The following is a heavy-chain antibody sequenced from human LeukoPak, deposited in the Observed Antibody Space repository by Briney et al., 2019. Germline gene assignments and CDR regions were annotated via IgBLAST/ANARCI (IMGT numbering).Heavy chain of an antibody. Sequence: GISVKVSCKASGFTFTSSAVQCVRQARGQRLEWIGWIVVGSGHTNYAQKFQERLTITRDMSTRTAYMELSSLRSDDTAVYYCAVHPGYSSWTAHRGILDYWGQGTLVTVSS. CDR2: IVVGSGHT. CDR3: AVHPGYSSWTAHRGILDY. V-gene: IGHV1-58*01. D-gene: IGHD6-13*01. CDR1: GFTFTSSA. J-gene: IGHJ4*02.